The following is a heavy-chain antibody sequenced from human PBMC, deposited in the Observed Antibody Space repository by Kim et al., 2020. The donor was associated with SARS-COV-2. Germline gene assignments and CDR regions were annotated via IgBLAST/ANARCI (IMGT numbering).Heavy chain of an antibody. V-gene: IGHV4-30-2*05. D-gene: IGHD2-21*02. CDR3: ARGPPIGGGDCYSH. Sequence: PSLTSRVTISIVTSKNQVSLKLSSVTAADTAVYYCARGPPIGGGDCYSHWGQGTLVTVSS. J-gene: IGHJ4*02.